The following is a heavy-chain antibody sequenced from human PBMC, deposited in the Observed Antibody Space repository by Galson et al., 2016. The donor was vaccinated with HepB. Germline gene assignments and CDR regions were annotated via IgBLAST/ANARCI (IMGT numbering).Heavy chain of an antibody. J-gene: IGHJ4*02. D-gene: IGHD3-22*01. V-gene: IGHV1-2*06. Sequence: SVKVSCKPSGYTFNGYYMHWVRQAPGQGLEWMGRINPNSGDTNYAQKFQGRVSMTRDSSISTAYMELTRLRSDDTAVYYCVRGKYYYDSSGYFAYWGQGTLVTISS. CDR2: INPNSGDT. CDR3: VRGKYYYDSSGYFAY. CDR1: GYTFNGYY.